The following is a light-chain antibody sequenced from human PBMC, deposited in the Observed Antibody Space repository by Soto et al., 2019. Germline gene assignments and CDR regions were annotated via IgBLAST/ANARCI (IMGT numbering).Light chain of an antibody. CDR3: QQNKDWPGT. CDR1: QSVSSSY. Sequence: EIVLTQSPGTLSLSPVERATLSFRASQSVSSSYLAWYQQKPGQAPRLLIYDASTRAIGIPVRFSGSGSGTEFTLTISSLQSEDSGVYYCQQNKDWPGTFGQGTKVDI. CDR2: DAS. V-gene: IGKV3D-20*02. J-gene: IGKJ1*01.